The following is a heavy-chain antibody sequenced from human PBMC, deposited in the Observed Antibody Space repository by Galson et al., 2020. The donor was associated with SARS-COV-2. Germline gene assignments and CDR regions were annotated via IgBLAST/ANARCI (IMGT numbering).Heavy chain of an antibody. CDR3: ARSKGFGELFRWVDT. D-gene: IGHD3-10*01. Sequence: ASETLSLTCTVSSGSISSSHYYWGWIRQPPGKGLEWIGSMYYSGSAYYNPSLKSRITMSVDTSKSQFSLRLTFVTATDTAIYYCARSKGFGELFRWVDTWGQGTVVTVSS. CDR1: SGSISSSHYY. CDR2: MYYSGSA. J-gene: IGHJ5*02. V-gene: IGHV4-39*07.